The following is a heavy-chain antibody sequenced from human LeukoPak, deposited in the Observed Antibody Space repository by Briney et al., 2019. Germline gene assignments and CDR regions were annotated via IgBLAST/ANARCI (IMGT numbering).Heavy chain of an antibody. Sequence: SVKVSCKASGGTFSSYAISWVRQAPGQGLEWMGGIIPIFGTANYAQKFQSRVTITADESTSTAYMELSSLRSEDTAVYYCARSPEVGYCSSTSCYTGNYYYYYYMDVWGKGTTVTVSS. V-gene: IGHV1-69*13. CDR3: ARSPEVGYCSSTSCYTGNYYYYYYMDV. CDR1: GGTFSSYA. D-gene: IGHD2-2*02. J-gene: IGHJ6*03. CDR2: IIPIFGTA.